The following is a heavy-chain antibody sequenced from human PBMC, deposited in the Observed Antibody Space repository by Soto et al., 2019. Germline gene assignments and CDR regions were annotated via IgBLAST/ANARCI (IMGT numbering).Heavy chain of an antibody. Sequence: EVQLLESGGGLVQPGGSLRLSCAASGFTFSVFAMSWVRQAPGKGLELVSTISGRGENTYYADSVKGRFTISRDISKNTLNLKMNSLRGEDTAVYYCAKDRGTGDYGVNAVDIWGEGTMVTVAS. D-gene: IGHD7-27*01. J-gene: IGHJ3*02. CDR3: AKDRGTGDYGVNAVDI. V-gene: IGHV3-23*01. CDR1: GFTFSVFA. CDR2: ISGRGENT.